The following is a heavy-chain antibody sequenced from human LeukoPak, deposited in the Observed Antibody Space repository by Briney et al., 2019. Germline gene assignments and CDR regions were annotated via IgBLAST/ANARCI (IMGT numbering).Heavy chain of an antibody. V-gene: IGHV3-66*01. CDR1: GFTVSSNY. Sequence: GGSLRLSCAASGFTVSSNYMSWVRQAPGKGLEWVSVIYSGGSTYYADSVKGRFTISRDNSKNTLYLQMNSLRAEDTAVYYCASRRYYDILTGTFDIWGQGTMVTVSS. CDR3: ASRRYYDILTGTFDI. D-gene: IGHD3-9*01. J-gene: IGHJ3*02. CDR2: IYSGGST.